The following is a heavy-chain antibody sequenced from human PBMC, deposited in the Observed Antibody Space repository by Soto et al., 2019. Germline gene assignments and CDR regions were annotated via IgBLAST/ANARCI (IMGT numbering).Heavy chain of an antibody. CDR3: ARLGDCSGGSCYVPGAFDI. CDR1: GYSFTSYW. J-gene: IGHJ3*02. Sequence: GESLKISRKGSGYSFTSYWIGWVRQMPGKGLEWMGIIYPGDSDTRYSPSFQGQVTISADKSISTAYLQWSSLKASDTAMYYCARLGDCSGGSCYVPGAFDIWGQGTMVTVSS. V-gene: IGHV5-51*01. D-gene: IGHD2-15*01. CDR2: IYPGDSDT.